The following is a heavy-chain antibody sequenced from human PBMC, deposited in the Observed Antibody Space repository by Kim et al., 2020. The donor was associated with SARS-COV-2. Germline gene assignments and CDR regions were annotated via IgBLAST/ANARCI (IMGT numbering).Heavy chain of an antibody. D-gene: IGHD3-10*01. V-gene: IGHV3-11*06. Sequence: SVKGRFTISRANATNSLYLQMNSLRAEDTAVYYCARDPGDSYGSVKEFDYWGQGTLVTVSS. J-gene: IGHJ4*02. CDR3: ARDPGDSYGSVKEFDY.